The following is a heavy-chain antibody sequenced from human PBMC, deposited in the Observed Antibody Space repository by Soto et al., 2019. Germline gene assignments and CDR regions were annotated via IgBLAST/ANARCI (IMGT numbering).Heavy chain of an antibody. CDR3: ARDQYDFWSGYYRNWFDP. V-gene: IGHV1-69*01. J-gene: IGHJ5*02. CDR2: IIANNGKT. Sequence: SSVKLSCQASGYTFSSWGMSWVRQAPGQGLEWMGWIIANNGKTNYAQKFQGRVTITAGESTRTAYMELSSLRSEDTAVYYCARDQYDFWSGYYRNWFDPWGQGTLVTVSS. D-gene: IGHD3-3*01. CDR1: GYTFSSWG.